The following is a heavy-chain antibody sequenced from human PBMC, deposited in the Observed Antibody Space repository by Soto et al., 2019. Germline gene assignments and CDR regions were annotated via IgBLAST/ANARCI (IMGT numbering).Heavy chain of an antibody. D-gene: IGHD2-15*01. Sequence: QVQLQEAGPGLVKPSETLSLTCSVSGGSITSYYWSWIRQPPGKGLEWIGYIYSSGSTNYNPSLASRVTISVDQPKNQFSLKLSSVTAADTAVYYCARRVAGDAHFDLWGRGTLVTVSS. J-gene: IGHJ2*01. CDR1: GGSITSYY. V-gene: IGHV4-59*08. CDR2: IYSSGST. CDR3: ARRVAGDAHFDL.